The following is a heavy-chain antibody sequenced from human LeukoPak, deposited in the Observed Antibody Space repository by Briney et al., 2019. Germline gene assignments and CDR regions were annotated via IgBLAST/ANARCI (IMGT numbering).Heavy chain of an antibody. D-gene: IGHD6-19*01. CDR2: ISSSGSFI. CDR1: GFTFSAYS. J-gene: IGHJ4*02. CDR3: ARDRFGGWSSGGFDY. V-gene: IGHV3-21*01. Sequence: PGGSLRLSCTASGFTFSAYSMNWVRQAPGKGLEWVSFISSSGSFIYYADSVKGRFTISRDNAKNSLYLQMNSLRAEDTAVYYCARDRFGGWSSGGFDYWGQGTLVTVSS.